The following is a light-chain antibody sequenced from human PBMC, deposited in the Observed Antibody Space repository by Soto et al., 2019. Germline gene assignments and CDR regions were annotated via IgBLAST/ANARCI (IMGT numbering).Light chain of an antibody. J-gene: IGLJ1*01. Sequence: QSALTQPASVSVSPGQSIAISCTGTSSDVGGYSYVSWYQQQPGKAPKLVISDVSNRPSGVSDCFSGSKSGNTASLTISGLQTEDEADYYCASYTTSSTYVFGTG. CDR1: SSDVGGYSY. CDR3: ASYTTSSTYV. V-gene: IGLV2-14*01. CDR2: DVS.